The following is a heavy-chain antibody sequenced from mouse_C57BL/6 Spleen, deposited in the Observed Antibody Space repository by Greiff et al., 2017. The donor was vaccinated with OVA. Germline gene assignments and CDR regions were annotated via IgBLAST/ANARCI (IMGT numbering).Heavy chain of an antibody. D-gene: IGHD1-1*01. J-gene: IGHJ1*03. CDR1: GYSITSGYY. CDR2: ISYDGSN. V-gene: IGHV3-6*01. CDR3: ARGPDYCSSYDWYFDV. Sequence: EVKLMEPGPGLVKPSQSLSLTCSVTGYSITSGYYWNWIRQFPGNKLEWMGYISYDGSNNYNPSLKNRISITRDTSKNQFFLKLNSVTTEDTATYYGARGPDYCSSYDWYFDVWGTGTTVTVSS.